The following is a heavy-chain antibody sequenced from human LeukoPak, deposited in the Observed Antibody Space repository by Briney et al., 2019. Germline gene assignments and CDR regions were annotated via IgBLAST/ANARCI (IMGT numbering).Heavy chain of an antibody. CDR1: GFTFDDYG. V-gene: IGHV3-20*04. CDR3: ARDQGIAAAYGAFDI. CDR2: INWNGGST. D-gene: IGHD6-13*01. Sequence: GGSLRLSCAASGFTFDDYGMSWVRQAPGKGLEWVSGINWNGGSTGYADSVKGRFTISRDNAKNSLYLQMNSLRAKDTALYYCARDQGIAAAYGAFDIWGQGTMVTVSS. J-gene: IGHJ3*02.